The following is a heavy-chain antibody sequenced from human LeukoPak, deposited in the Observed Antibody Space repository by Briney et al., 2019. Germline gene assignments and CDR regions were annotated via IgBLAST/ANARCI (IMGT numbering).Heavy chain of an antibody. CDR1: GFTFDNYG. CDR2: INWNSGST. J-gene: IGHJ4*02. Sequence: PGGSLRLSCAASGFTFDNYGMTWVRQVPGRGLEWVSGINWNSGSTGYADSVRGRFTISRDNDKNSLFLQMNSLRAEDTALYYCAREGGSSSWYDYWGQGTLVTVSS. D-gene: IGHD6-13*01. V-gene: IGHV3-20*04. CDR3: AREGGSSSWYDY.